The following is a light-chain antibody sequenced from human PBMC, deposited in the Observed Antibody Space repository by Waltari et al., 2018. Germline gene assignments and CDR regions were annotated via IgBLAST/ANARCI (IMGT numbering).Light chain of an antibody. CDR1: SPNIGDHT. CDR3: ATWDSSLNGFYV. CDR2: SNN. J-gene: IGLJ1*01. V-gene: IGLV1-44*01. Sequence: QSVLTQPPSASGTPGQRVTIPCSGRSPNIGDHTINWYHQLPGTAPTRPIYSNNQRPSGVPARFSGSKSGTSASLAISGLQSEDEADYYCATWDSSLNGFYVFGTGTKVTVL.